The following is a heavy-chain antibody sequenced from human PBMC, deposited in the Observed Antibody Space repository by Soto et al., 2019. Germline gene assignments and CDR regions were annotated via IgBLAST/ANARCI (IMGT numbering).Heavy chain of an antibody. V-gene: IGHV4-34*01. CDR2: INHSVST. J-gene: IGHJ5*02. D-gene: IGHD3-10*01. CDR1: GGSFSDYY. Sequence: SETLSLTCAVYGGSFSDYYWSWIRQPPGKGLEWIGEINHSVSTNYNPSLKSRVTISVDTSKNQFSLKLSSVTAADTAVYYCAREGRYYASGRFWWFDPWGQGTPVTVSS. CDR3: AREGRYYASGRFWWFDP.